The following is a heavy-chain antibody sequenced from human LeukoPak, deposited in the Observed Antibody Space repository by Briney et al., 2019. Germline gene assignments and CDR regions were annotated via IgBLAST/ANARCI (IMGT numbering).Heavy chain of an antibody. J-gene: IGHJ4*02. D-gene: IGHD6-19*01. CDR3: ATRIAVALSFDY. V-gene: IGHV4-34*01. Sequence: SETLSLTCAVYGGSFSGYYWSWIRQPPGKGREWIGEINHSGSTNYNPSRKSRVTISVDTSKTQFSLKLSSVTAADTAVYYCATRIAVALSFDYWGQGTLVTVSS. CDR1: GGSFSGYY. CDR2: INHSGST.